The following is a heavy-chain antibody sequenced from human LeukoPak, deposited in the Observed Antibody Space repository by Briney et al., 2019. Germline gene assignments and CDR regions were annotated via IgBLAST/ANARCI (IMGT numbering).Heavy chain of an antibody. J-gene: IGHJ4*02. Sequence: GGSLRLSCAASRFTFSSYAMSWVRQAPGKGLEWVSPISAGGGGTYYPDSVKGRFTISRDNSKNTLYLQMNSLRAEDTAVYYCAKLLYYYDSSQPYWGQGTLVTVSS. D-gene: IGHD3-22*01. V-gene: IGHV3-23*01. CDR1: RFTFSSYA. CDR2: ISAGGGGT. CDR3: AKLLYYYDSSQPY.